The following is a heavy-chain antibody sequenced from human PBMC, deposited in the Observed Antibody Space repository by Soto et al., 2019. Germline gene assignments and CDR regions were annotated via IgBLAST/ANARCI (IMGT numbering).Heavy chain of an antibody. Sequence: GASVKVSCKASGYTFTSYGITWVRQAPGQGLEWMGWISAYSGNTNYAQKLQGRVTMSTDTSTSTAYMELRSLRSDDTAVYYCARDHHYCDSSGYYFFWFDPWGQGTLVTVSS. CDR1: GYTFTSYG. CDR2: ISAYSGNT. CDR3: ARDHHYCDSSGYYFFWFDP. J-gene: IGHJ5*02. D-gene: IGHD3-22*01. V-gene: IGHV1-18*04.